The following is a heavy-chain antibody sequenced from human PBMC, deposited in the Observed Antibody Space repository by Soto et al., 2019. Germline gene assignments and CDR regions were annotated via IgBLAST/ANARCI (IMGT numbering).Heavy chain of an antibody. CDR3: ARGVYRTMIVVVFDY. CDR2: INHSGST. Sequence: QVQLQQWGAGLLKPSETLSLTCAVYGGSFSGYYWRWIRQPPGKGLEWIGEINHSGSTNYNPSLKSRVTISVDTSKNHFSLKLSSVTAANTAVYYCARGVYRTMIVVVFDYWGQGTLVTVSS. V-gene: IGHV4-34*01. CDR1: GGSFSGYY. D-gene: IGHD3-22*01. J-gene: IGHJ4*02.